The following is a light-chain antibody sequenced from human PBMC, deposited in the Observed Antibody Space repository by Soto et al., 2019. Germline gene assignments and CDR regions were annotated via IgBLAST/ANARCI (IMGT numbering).Light chain of an antibody. Sequence: QSALTQPASVSGSPGQSITISCTGTSSDVGSYILVSWYQQHPGKAPKLMIYEGSKRPSGVSNRFSGSKSGNTASLTISGLQAGDEADYYCCSYAGSSTFYVFGTGTKVTVL. J-gene: IGLJ1*01. CDR2: EGS. CDR1: SSDVGSYIL. V-gene: IGLV2-23*01. CDR3: CSYAGSSTFYV.